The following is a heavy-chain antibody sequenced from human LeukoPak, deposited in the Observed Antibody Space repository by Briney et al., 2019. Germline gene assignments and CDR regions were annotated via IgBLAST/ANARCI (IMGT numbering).Heavy chain of an antibody. CDR2: ISSNSRTI. V-gene: IGHV3-48*03. D-gene: IGHD5-12*01. J-gene: IGHJ4*02. CDR3: ARGSYSGCDLYFDK. Sequence: GGSLRLSCAASGFTFRTQEMTWVRQAPGKGLEWISYISSNSRTIYYADSVKGRFTISRDNTMNSVYLQLNSLRVEDSGFYYCARGSYSGCDLYFDKWGPGTLVAVSS. CDR1: GFTFRTQE.